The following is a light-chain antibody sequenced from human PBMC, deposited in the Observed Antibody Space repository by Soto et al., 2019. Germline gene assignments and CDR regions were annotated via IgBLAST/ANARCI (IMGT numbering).Light chain of an antibody. J-gene: IGKJ1*01. Sequence: EIVLTQSPGTLSLSPGERASLSCRASQSVRSSYLAWYQQKPGQAPRLLIYGASSRATGIPDRFSGSWSGIDFTLTISRLEPEDFAVYYCHQYGSSLQTFGQGTKVDIK. CDR3: HQYGSSLQT. CDR2: GAS. V-gene: IGKV3-20*01. CDR1: QSVRSSY.